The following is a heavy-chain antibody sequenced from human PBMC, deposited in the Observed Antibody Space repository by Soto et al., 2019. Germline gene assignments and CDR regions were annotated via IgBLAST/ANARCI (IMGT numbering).Heavy chain of an antibody. CDR3: ARDQYYYDSSGYYSY. D-gene: IGHD3-22*01. J-gene: IGHJ4*02. Sequence: SVKVSCKASGGTFSSYAISWVRQAPGQGLEWMGGIIPIFGTANYAQKFQGRVTITADESTSTAYMELSSLRSEDTAVYYCARDQYYYDSSGYYSYWGQGTLVTVSS. CDR2: IIPIFGTA. V-gene: IGHV1-69*13. CDR1: GGTFSSYA.